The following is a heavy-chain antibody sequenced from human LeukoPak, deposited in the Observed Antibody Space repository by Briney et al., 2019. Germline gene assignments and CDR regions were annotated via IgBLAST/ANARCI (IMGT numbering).Heavy chain of an antibody. J-gene: IGHJ6*02. V-gene: IGHV3-23*01. Sequence: PGGSLRLSCAASGFTFSSYAMSWVRQAPGKGLEWVSGISGSGANTYYADSVKGRFTISRDNSKNTLYLQMNSLRDDDTAVYYCAKDRSDNSSWYCMDVWGQGTTVTVSS. CDR1: GFTFSSYA. CDR3: AKDRSDNSSWYCMDV. D-gene: IGHD6-13*01. CDR2: ISGSGANT.